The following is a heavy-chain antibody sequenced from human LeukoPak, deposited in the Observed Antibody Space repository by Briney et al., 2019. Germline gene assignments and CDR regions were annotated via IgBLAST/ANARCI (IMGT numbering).Heavy chain of an antibody. CDR3: AREELGSSLGFDP. J-gene: IGHJ5*02. D-gene: IGHD3-16*01. Sequence: GRSLRLSCAASGFTFSSYTIHWVRQPPGKGLEWVAVISFDGSNKYYADSVKGRFTISRDNSKNTLYLQMNSLRAEDTAVYYCAREELGSSLGFDPWGQGTLVTVSS. CDR1: GFTFSSYT. V-gene: IGHV3-30-3*01. CDR2: ISFDGSNK.